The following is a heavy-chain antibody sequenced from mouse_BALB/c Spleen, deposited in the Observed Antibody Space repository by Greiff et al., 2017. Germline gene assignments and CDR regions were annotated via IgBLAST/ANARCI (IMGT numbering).Heavy chain of an antibody. Sequence: EVKVVESGGGLVQPGGSRKLSCAASGFTFSSFGMHWVRQAPEKGLEWVAYISSGSSTIYYADTVKGRFTISRDNPKNTLFLQMTSLRSEDTAMYYCARRYDYVYAMDYWGQGTSVTVSS. CDR1: GFTFSSFG. CDR3: ARRYDYVYAMDY. CDR2: ISSGSSTI. D-gene: IGHD2-4*01. J-gene: IGHJ4*01. V-gene: IGHV5-17*02.